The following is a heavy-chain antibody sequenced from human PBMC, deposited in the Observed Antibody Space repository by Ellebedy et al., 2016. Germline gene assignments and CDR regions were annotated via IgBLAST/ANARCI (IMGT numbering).Heavy chain of an antibody. CDR2: ISAYNGNT. CDR1: GYTFTSYG. Sequence: ASVKVSCXASGYTFTSYGISWVRQAPGQGLEWMGWISAYNGNTNYAQKLQGRVTMITDTSTSTAYMELRSLRSDDTAVYYCARSTLEVAIPRDHWYFDLWGRGTLVTVSS. J-gene: IGHJ2*01. D-gene: IGHD2-2*02. CDR3: ARSTLEVAIPRDHWYFDL. V-gene: IGHV1-18*01.